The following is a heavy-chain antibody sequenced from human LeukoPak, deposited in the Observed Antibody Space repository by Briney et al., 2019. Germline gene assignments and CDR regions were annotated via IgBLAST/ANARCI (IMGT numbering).Heavy chain of an antibody. V-gene: IGHV4-39*07. D-gene: IGHD3-10*01. CDR2: IYYSGST. CDR3: ARDGSVLWFGESPFDY. Sequence: SETLSLTCTVSGGSISSSSYYWGWIRQPPGKGLEWIGSIYYSGSTYYNPSLKSRVTISVDTSKNQFSLKLSSVTAADTAVYYCARDGSVLWFGESPFDYWGQGTLVTVSS. CDR1: GGSISSSSYY. J-gene: IGHJ4*02.